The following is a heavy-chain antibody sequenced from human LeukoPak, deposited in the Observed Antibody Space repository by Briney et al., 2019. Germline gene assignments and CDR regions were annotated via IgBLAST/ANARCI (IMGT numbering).Heavy chain of an antibody. J-gene: IGHJ4*02. CDR1: GGTFSSYA. D-gene: IGHD6-19*01. V-gene: IGHV1-24*01. Sequence: ASVKVSCKASGGTFSSYAISWVRQAPGKGLEWMGGFDPEDGETIYAQKFQGRVTMTEDTSTDTAYMELSSLRSEDTAVYYCATDLAVAAEGKLFDYWGQGTLVTVSS. CDR2: FDPEDGET. CDR3: ATDLAVAAEGKLFDY.